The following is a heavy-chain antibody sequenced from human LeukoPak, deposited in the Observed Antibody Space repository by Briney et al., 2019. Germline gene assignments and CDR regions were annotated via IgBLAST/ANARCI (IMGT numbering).Heavy chain of an antibody. D-gene: IGHD2-15*01. J-gene: IGHJ3*02. V-gene: IGHV4-59*01. CDR2: IYYSGST. CDR3: ARGDCSGGSCYSGAFDI. CDR1: GGSISSYY. Sequence: SETLSLTCTVSGGSISSYYWSWIRQPPGKGLEWIGYIYYSGSTNHNPSLKGRVTISVDTSKNQFSLKLSSVTAADTAVYYCARGDCSGGSCYSGAFDIWGQGTMVTVSS.